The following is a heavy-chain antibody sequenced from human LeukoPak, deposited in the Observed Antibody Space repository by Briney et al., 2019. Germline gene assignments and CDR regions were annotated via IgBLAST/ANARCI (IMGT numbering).Heavy chain of an antibody. Sequence: ASVKDSCKASRYTFTGSYMHWVRQAPRQGLEWMGWINPNSGGTNYAQKFQGRVTMTMDTSISTAYMELSRLRSDDTAVYYCASFLGYSYGWDYWGQGTLVTVSS. CDR3: ASFLGYSYGWDY. CDR1: RYTFTGSY. V-gene: IGHV1-2*02. J-gene: IGHJ4*02. D-gene: IGHD5-18*01. CDR2: INPNSGGT.